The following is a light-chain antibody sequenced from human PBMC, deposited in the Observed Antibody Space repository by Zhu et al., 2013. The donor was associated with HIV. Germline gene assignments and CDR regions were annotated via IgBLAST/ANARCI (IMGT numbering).Light chain of an antibody. CDR1: PSVSTNN. CDR3: HQYATTSLT. V-gene: IGKV3-20*01. Sequence: EIVLTQSPGTLSLSPGDRATLSCRASPSVSTNNLAWYQQKPGQAPRLLIYATSTRSTGIPDRFSGSGSGTDFSLTISKLEPEDFAVYYCHQYATTSLTFGGGTKVEIK. J-gene: IGKJ4*01. CDR2: ATS.